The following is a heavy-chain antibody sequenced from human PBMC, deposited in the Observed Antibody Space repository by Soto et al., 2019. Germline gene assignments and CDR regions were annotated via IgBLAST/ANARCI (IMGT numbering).Heavy chain of an antibody. V-gene: IGHV4-59*08. Sequence: PSVPLSVTWTVAGGSIISYCWSWIRQPPGKGLEWIGYIYYSGSTNYNPSLKSRVTISVDTSKNQFSLKLSSVTAADTAVYYCARHEGYSYGFIFDYWGQGTLVTVSS. CDR1: GGSIISYC. J-gene: IGHJ4*02. CDR2: IYYSGST. D-gene: IGHD5-18*01. CDR3: ARHEGYSYGFIFDY.